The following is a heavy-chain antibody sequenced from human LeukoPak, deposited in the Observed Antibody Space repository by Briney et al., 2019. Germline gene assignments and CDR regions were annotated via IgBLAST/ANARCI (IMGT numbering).Heavy chain of an antibody. J-gene: IGHJ4*02. V-gene: IGHV3-53*01. CDR3: AKERTNYYDSSGYDY. D-gene: IGHD3-22*01. CDR2: IYSGGST. CDR1: GFTVSSNY. Sequence: GGSLRLSCAASGFTVSSNYMSWVRQAPGKGLEWVSVIYSGGSTYYADSVKGRFTISRDNSKNTLYLQMNSLRAEDTAVYYCAKERTNYYDSSGYDYWGQGTLVTVSS.